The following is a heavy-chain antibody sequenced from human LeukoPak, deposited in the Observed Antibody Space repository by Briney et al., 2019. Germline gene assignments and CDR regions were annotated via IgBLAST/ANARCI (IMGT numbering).Heavy chain of an antibody. V-gene: IGHV3-66*01. Sequence: PGGSLRLSCAASGFTVSSSYMTWVRQAPGEGLEGVSVVYSGGGTYYPDSLRGRFTISRDNSKNTLYLQMNSLRAEDTAVYYCARDLYGASNFWIQGTLAIVSS. D-gene: IGHD4-17*01. J-gene: IGHJ4*02. CDR2: VYSGGGT. CDR1: GFTVSSSY. CDR3: ARDLYGASNF.